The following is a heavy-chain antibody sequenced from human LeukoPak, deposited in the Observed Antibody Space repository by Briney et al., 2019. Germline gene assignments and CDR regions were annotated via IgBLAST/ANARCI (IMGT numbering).Heavy chain of an antibody. CDR2: IYSGGST. CDR1: GFTVSSNY. V-gene: IGHV3-53*01. CDR3: ARCPPKSGSSWPYYYMDV. D-gene: IGHD6-13*01. Sequence: GGSLRLSCAASGFTVSSNYMSWVRQAPGKGLEWVSDIYSGGSTYYADSVKGRFTISRDNSKNSLYLQMNSLRAADTAVYYCARCPPKSGSSWPYYYMDVWGKGTTVTVSS. J-gene: IGHJ6*03.